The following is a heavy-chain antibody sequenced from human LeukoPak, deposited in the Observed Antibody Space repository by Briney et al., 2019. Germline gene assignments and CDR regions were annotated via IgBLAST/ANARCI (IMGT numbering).Heavy chain of an antibody. D-gene: IGHD6-19*01. Sequence: PSETLSLTCTVSGGSISSSSYYWGWIRQPPGKGLEWIGSIYYSGSTNYNPSLKSRVTISVDTSKNQFSLKLSSVTAADTAVYYCARKKGRYSLGAFDIWGQGTMVTVSS. CDR1: GGSISSSSYY. CDR3: ARKKGRYSLGAFDI. CDR2: IYYSGST. V-gene: IGHV4-39*07. J-gene: IGHJ3*02.